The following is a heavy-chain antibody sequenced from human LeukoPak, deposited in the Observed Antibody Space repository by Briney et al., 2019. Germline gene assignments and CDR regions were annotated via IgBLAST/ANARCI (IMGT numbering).Heavy chain of an antibody. J-gene: IGHJ4*02. V-gene: IGHV1-2*02. Sequence: ASVKVSCKSSGYTFTGYYIHWVRQAPGQGLEWMGWINPNSGGTNYAQKFQGRVTMTRDTSISTAYMELSRLRSDDTAVYYCARGWYSSSSSFDYWGQGTLVTVSS. CDR1: GYTFTGYY. D-gene: IGHD6-6*01. CDR2: INPNSGGT. CDR3: ARGWYSSSSSFDY.